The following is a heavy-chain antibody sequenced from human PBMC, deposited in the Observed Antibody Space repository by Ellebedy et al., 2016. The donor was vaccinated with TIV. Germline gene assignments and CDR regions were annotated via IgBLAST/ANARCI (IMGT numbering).Heavy chain of an antibody. V-gene: IGHV4-59*08. CDR3: AREIRDYYYYYYMDV. J-gene: IGHJ6*03. CDR2: IYYSGST. CDR1: GGSISSYY. Sequence: SETLSLXXTVSGGSISSYYWSWIRQPPGKGLEWIGYIYYSGSTNYNPSLKSRVTISVDTSKNQFSLKLSSVTAADTAVYYCAREIRDYYYYYYMDVWGKGTTVTVSS. D-gene: IGHD4-17*01.